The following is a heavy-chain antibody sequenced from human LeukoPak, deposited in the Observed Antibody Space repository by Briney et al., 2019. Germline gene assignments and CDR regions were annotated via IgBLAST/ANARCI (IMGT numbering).Heavy chain of an antibody. V-gene: IGHV4-34*01. CDR1: GGSFSGYY. D-gene: IGHD3-10*01. Sequence: SETLSLTCAVYGGSFSGYYWSWIRLPPGKGLEWIGEINHSGSTNYNPSLKSRVTISVDTSKNQFSLKLSSVTAADTAVYYCARLRLISYYGSGSYYKAFDIWGQGTMVTVSS. CDR3: ARLRLISYYGSGSYYKAFDI. CDR2: INHSGST. J-gene: IGHJ3*02.